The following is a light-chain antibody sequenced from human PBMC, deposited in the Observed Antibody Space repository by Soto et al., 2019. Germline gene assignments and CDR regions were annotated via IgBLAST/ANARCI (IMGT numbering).Light chain of an antibody. CDR1: QSVSSSY. J-gene: IGKJ2*01. V-gene: IGKV3-20*01. CDR3: QQYGSSPMYT. Sequence: EIVLTQSPGTLSLSPGERATLSCRASQSVSSSYLAWYQQKPGQAPRLLIYGASGSATGIPDRFSGSGSGTEFTLTISRLEPEDFAVYYCQQYGSSPMYTFGQGTKLEIK. CDR2: GAS.